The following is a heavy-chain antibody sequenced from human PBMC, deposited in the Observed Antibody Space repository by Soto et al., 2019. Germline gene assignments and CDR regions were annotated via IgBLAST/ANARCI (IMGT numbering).Heavy chain of an antibody. CDR3: ARFLGYCSGGSCYSIWFAP. V-gene: IGHV1-2*04. CDR1: GYTFTGYY. D-gene: IGHD2-15*01. J-gene: IGHJ5*02. CDR2: INPNSGGT. Sequence: ASVKVSCKASGYTFTGYYMHWVRQAPGQGLEWMGWINPNSGGTNYAQKFQGWVTMTRDTSISTAYMELSRLRSDDTAVYYCARFLGYCSGGSCYSIWFAPWGQGTLVTVSS.